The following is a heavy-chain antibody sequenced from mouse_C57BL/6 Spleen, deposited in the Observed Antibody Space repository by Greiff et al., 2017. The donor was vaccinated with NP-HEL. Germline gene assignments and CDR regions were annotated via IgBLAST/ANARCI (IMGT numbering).Heavy chain of an antibody. CDR1: GYTFTSYW. CDR3: ARPYYYGSSQYYFDY. Sequence: QVQLQQPGAELVKPGASVKLSCKASGYTFTSYWMHWVKQRPGQGLEWIGMIHPNSGSTNYNEKFKSKATLTVDKSSSTAYMQLSSLTSEDSAVYYCARPYYYGSSQYYFDYWGQGTTLTVSS. D-gene: IGHD1-1*01. V-gene: IGHV1-64*01. CDR2: IHPNSGST. J-gene: IGHJ2*01.